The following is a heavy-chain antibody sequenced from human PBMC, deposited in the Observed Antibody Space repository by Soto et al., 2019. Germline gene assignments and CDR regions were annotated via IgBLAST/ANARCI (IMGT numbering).Heavy chain of an antibody. CDR3: VTNRGDYDGSFFAH. CDR2: IYYSGST. CDR1: GASITSGGSY. V-gene: IGHV4-31*04. D-gene: IGHD3-16*01. Sequence: QVRLQESGPGPVKPSQTLSLSCTVSGASITSGGSYWTWIRQQPGKGLEWLGYIYYSGSTKYNPSLESRVTMSLDTSKNLFSLRLNYVTAADTAVYYCVTNRGDYDGSFFAHWGQGTLVTVSS. J-gene: IGHJ4*02.